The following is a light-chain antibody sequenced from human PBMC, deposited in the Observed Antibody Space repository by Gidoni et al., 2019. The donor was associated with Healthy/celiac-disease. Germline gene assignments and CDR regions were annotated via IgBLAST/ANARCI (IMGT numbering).Light chain of an antibody. J-gene: IGLJ2*01. CDR2: EVS. CDR3: SSYTSSSSPV. Sequence: QSALTQPASVSGSPGQSITISCTGTSSDVGGYNYVPWYQQHPGKAPKLMIYEVSKRPSGVSNRFSGSKSGNTASLTISGLQAEDEADYYCSSYTSSSSPVFGGGTKLTVL. V-gene: IGLV2-14*01. CDR1: SSDVGGYNY.